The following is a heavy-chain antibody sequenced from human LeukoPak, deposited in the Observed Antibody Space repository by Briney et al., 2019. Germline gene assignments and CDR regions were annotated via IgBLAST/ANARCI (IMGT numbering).Heavy chain of an antibody. D-gene: IGHD3-9*01. J-gene: IGHJ4*02. CDR1: GFTFSSYA. V-gene: IGHV3-23*01. CDR3: AKEYYDILAPYYFDY. Sequence: GGSLRLSCAASGFTFSSYAMSWVRQTPGKGLEWVSAISGSGGSTYYADSVKGRFTISRDNSKNTLYLQMNSLRAEDTAVHYCAKEYYDILAPYYFDYWGQGTLVTVSS. CDR2: ISGSGGST.